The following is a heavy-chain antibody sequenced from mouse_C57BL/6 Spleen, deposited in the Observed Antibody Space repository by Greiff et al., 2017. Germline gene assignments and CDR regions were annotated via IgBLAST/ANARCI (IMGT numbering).Heavy chain of an antibody. CDR2: IDPADGET. J-gene: IGHJ2*01. CDR3: ARSTLPGDY. Sequence: EVQLQQSGAELVKPGDSVKLSCTASGFNIKDYYMHWVKQRTEQGLEWIGRIDPADGETKYAPKFPGKATITADTSANTSYLQLSSLTSEDTAVYYCARSTLPGDYWGQGTTLTVSS. V-gene: IGHV14-2*01. CDR1: GFNIKDYY.